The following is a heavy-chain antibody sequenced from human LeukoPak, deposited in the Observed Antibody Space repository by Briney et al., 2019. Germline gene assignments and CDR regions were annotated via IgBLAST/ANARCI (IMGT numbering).Heavy chain of an antibody. V-gene: IGHV3-30-3*01. CDR3: ARGGTVLTIFDY. CDR1: GFTFSNYA. CDR2: TSYDGSNK. J-gene: IGHJ4*02. Sequence: GGSLRLSCAASGFTFSNYAMHWVRQAPGKGLEWVAVTSYDGSNKFYADSVKGRFTISRDNSKNTLYLQMNSLRAEDTAVYYCARGGTVLTIFDYWGQGTLVTVSS. D-gene: IGHD3-16*01.